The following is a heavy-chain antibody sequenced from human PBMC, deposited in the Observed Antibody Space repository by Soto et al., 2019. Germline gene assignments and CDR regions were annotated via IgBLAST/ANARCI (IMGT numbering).Heavy chain of an antibody. V-gene: IGHV1-18*01. D-gene: IGHD1-7*01. CDR2: ISAYNGNT. Sequence: ASVKVSCKASGYTFTSYGISCVRPAPGQGLEWMGWISAYNGNTNYAQKLQGRVTMTTDTSTSTAYMELRSLRSDDTAVYYCARVPGTTFWFDPWGQGTLVTVSS. CDR1: GYTFTSYG. J-gene: IGHJ5*02. CDR3: ARVPGTTFWFDP.